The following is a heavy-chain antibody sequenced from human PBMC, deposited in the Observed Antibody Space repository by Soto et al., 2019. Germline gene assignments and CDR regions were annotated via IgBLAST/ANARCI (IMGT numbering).Heavy chain of an antibody. CDR3: ARQLERGGLPEGFEY. V-gene: IGHV4-4*02. D-gene: IGHD1-1*01. Sequence: QVQLQESGPGLVEPSGTLSLTCAVSGDSISSSHWWSWVRQSPGKGLEWIGEIFHSGSTKYNPSLGSRVTMSIDKSNNQLSLKRYSVTAADTAVYYCARQLERGGLPEGFEYWGQGTLAIVSS. J-gene: IGHJ4*02. CDR2: IFHSGST. CDR1: GDSISSSHW.